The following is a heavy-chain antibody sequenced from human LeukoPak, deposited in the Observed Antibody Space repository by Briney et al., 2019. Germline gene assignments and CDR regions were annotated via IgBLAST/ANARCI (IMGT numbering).Heavy chain of an antibody. V-gene: IGHV5-51*01. CDR3: ARQYSGYDYYFDY. CDR1: GYIFTNYW. J-gene: IGHJ4*02. CDR2: IYPGDSDT. Sequence: GESLKISCQASGYIFTNYWIGWVRQMPGKGLEWMGIIYPGDSDTRYSPSFQGQVTISADKSITTAYLQWSSLKASDTAMYYCARQYSGYDYYFDYWGQGTLVTVAS. D-gene: IGHD5-12*01.